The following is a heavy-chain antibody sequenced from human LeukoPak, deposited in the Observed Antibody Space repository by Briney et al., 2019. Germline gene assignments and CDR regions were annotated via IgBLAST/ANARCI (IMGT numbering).Heavy chain of an antibody. CDR1: GGSISSYY. Sequence: PSETLPLTCTVSGGSISSYYWSWIRQPAGKGLEWIGRIYTSGSTNYNPSLKSRVTMSVDTSKNQFSLKLSSVTAADTAVYYCARDSGSGYYDAYYYYGMDVWGQGTTVTVSS. V-gene: IGHV4-4*07. J-gene: IGHJ6*02. CDR3: ARDSGSGYYDAYYYYGMDV. CDR2: IYTSGST. D-gene: IGHD3-22*01.